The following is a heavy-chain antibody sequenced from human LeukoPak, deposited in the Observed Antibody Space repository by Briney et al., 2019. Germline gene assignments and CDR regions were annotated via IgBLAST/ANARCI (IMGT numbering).Heavy chain of an antibody. J-gene: IGHJ5*02. CDR3: AKAFSAYENWPPNWFDP. Sequence: GGSLRLSCAASGFTFSTFAMSWVRQAPRKGLEWVSAISGSGGGTYYADSVKGRLTISRDNSKNTLYLQMSSLRAEDTAVYYCAKAFSAYENWPPNWFDPWGQGTLVTASS. D-gene: IGHD5-12*01. CDR2: ISGSGGGT. CDR1: GFTFSTFA. V-gene: IGHV3-23*01.